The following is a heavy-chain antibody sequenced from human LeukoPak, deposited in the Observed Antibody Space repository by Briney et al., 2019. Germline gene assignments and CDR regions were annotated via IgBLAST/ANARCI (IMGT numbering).Heavy chain of an antibody. Sequence: ASVKVSCKTSGYPFTNHGVSWVRQAPGQGLEWMGWMNPNSGNTGYAQKFQGRVTMTRNTSISTAYMELSSLRSEDTAVYYCARVLARRGYSSSWPNYYFDYWGQGTLVTVSS. D-gene: IGHD6-13*01. CDR1: GYPFTNHG. CDR3: ARVLARRGYSSSWPNYYFDY. CDR2: MNPNSGNT. J-gene: IGHJ4*02. V-gene: IGHV1-8*02.